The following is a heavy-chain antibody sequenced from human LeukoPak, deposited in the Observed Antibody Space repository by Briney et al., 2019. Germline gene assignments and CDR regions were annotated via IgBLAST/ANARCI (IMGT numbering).Heavy chain of an antibody. CDR1: GYTFSKYA. V-gene: IGHV7-4-1*02. J-gene: IGHJ6*03. Sequence: ASVKVSCKASGYTFSKYAMNWVRQAPGQGLEWMGWIKTDTGNPTYAQGFTGRFVFSLDTSVTTAYLQINSLKDDDTAVYYCARPKLRWSAYYYMDVWGKGTTVTVSS. CDR2: IKTDTGNP. CDR3: ARPKLRWSAYYYMDV. D-gene: IGHD4-23*01.